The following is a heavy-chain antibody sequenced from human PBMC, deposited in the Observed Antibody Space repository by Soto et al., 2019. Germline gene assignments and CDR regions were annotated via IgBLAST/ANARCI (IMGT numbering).Heavy chain of an antibody. CDR1: GYTFTSYY. Sequence: QVQLVQSGAEVKKPGASVKVSCKASGYTFTSYYMHWVRQAPGQGLEWMGIINPRGGSTSYAQKFEGRVTMTKDTSTSTVYLERSSLRSEDTAVYYCASIYSSSWYYYYGMDVWGQGTTVTVSS. CDR3: ASIYSSSWYYYYGMDV. V-gene: IGHV1-46*01. CDR2: INPRGGST. D-gene: IGHD6-13*01. J-gene: IGHJ6*02.